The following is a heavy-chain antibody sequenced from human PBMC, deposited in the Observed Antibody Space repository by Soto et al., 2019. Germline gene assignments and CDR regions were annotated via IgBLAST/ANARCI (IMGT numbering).Heavy chain of an antibody. CDR1: GFTVRNNG. J-gene: IGHJ4*02. D-gene: IGHD6-19*01. CDR2: ISGSGDNT. V-gene: IGHV3-23*01. CDR3: AKARASGWNGGDY. Sequence: EVQLLESGGGLVQPGGSLRLTCAASGFTVRNNGMIWVRQAPGKGLEWVSAISGSGDNTYYADSVKGRFTISRDNSKNTLYVQLNSLRAEDTAVYYCAKARASGWNGGDYWGQGTLVTVSS.